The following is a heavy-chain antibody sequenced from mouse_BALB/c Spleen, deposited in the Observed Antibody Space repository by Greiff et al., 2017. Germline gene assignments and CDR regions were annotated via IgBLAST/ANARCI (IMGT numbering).Heavy chain of an antibody. Sequence: EVKLMESGGGLVKPGGSLKLSCAASGFAFSSYDMSWVRQTPEKRLEWVAYISSGGGSTYYPDTVKGRFTISRDNAKNTLYLQMSSLKSEDTAMYYCARHANWDYFDYWGQGTTLTVSS. CDR3: ARHANWDYFDY. CDR1: GFAFSSYD. D-gene: IGHD4-1*01. CDR2: ISSGGGST. V-gene: IGHV5-12-1*01. J-gene: IGHJ2*01.